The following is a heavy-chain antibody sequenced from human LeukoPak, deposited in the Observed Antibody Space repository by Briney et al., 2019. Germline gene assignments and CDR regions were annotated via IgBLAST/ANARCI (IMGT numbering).Heavy chain of an antibody. J-gene: IGHJ5*02. CDR3: ARADFIDAGPYLIGP. V-gene: IGHV1-2*02. CDR2: INTKSGRA. D-gene: IGHD3-3*01. CDR1: GYSFTDYY. Sequence: ASVKVSCKTSGYSFTDYYIHWVRQAPGQKLEWMGWINTKSGRASSARKFQGRVTITRDPSITTVYMDMAWLTSDDTAIYFCARADFIDAGPYLIGPWGQGTLVTVSS.